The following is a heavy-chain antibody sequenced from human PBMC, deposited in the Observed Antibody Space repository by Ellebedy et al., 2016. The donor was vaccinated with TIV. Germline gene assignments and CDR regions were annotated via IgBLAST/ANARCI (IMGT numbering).Heavy chain of an antibody. J-gene: IGHJ6*03. D-gene: IGHD5-18*01. V-gene: IGHV4-61*01. Sequence: SETLSLTCTVAGDSVDSGRCYWNWIRQPPGKGLEWIGYRYYTGTTNYNPFLKSRVTISEDTSKNQFSLKLRSVAAADTAVYFCARLDTALVTVEDYFYFMDVWGKGTTVIVSS. CDR2: RYYTGTT. CDR1: GDSVDSGRCY. CDR3: ARLDTALVTVEDYFYFMDV.